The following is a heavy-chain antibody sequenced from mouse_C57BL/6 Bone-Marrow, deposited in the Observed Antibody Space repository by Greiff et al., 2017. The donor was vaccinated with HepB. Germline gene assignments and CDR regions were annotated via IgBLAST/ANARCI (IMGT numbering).Heavy chain of an antibody. CDR3: TADYGNYFYWYFDV. CDR2: IRNKANNHAT. J-gene: IGHJ1*03. Sequence: EVKVEESGGGLVQPGGSMKLSCAASGFTFSDAWMDWVRQSPEKGLEWVAEIRNKANNHATYYAESVKGRFTISRDDSKSSVYLQMNSLRAEDTGIYYCTADYGNYFYWYFDVWGTGTTVTVSS. V-gene: IGHV6-6*01. D-gene: IGHD2-1*01. CDR1: GFTFSDAW.